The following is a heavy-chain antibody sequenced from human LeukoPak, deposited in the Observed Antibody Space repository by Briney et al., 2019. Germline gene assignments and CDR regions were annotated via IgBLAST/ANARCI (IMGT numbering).Heavy chain of an antibody. Sequence: GGSLRLSCAASGFTFISYSMNWVRQAPGKGLEWISYISGSGSAMYYADSVKGRFTISRDNAKNSLYLQMNSLRAEDTAVYFCARDKGGMVPFDYWGQGTLVTVSS. D-gene: IGHD3-10*01. CDR1: GFTFISYS. J-gene: IGHJ4*02. CDR3: ARDKGGMVPFDY. V-gene: IGHV3-48*01. CDR2: ISGSGSAM.